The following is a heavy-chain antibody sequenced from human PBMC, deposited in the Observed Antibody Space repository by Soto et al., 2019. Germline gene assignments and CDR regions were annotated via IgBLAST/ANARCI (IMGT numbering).Heavy chain of an antibody. J-gene: IGHJ4*02. Sequence: GGSLRLSCAASGFTFSSYGMHWVRQAPGKGLEWVAVISYDGSNKYYADSVKGRFTISRDNSKNTLYLQMNSLRAEDTAVYYCAKAYSSSPFFDYWGQGTLVTVSS. CDR2: ISYDGSNK. CDR3: AKAYSSSPFFDY. D-gene: IGHD6-6*01. V-gene: IGHV3-30*18. CDR1: GFTFSSYG.